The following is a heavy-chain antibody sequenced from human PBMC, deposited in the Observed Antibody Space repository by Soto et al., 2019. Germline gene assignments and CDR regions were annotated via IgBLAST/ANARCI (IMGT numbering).Heavy chain of an antibody. Sequence: QVQLVESGGGVVQPGRSLRLSCAASGFTFSSYGMHWVRQAPGKGLEWVAVISYDGSNKYYADSVKGRFTISRDNSKNTLYLQMNSLRAEDTAVYYCAKDSGSYYQLSYNYYFDYWGQGTLVTVSS. CDR2: ISYDGSNK. CDR3: AKDSGSYYQLSYNYYFDY. D-gene: IGHD1-26*01. J-gene: IGHJ4*02. CDR1: GFTFSSYG. V-gene: IGHV3-30*18.